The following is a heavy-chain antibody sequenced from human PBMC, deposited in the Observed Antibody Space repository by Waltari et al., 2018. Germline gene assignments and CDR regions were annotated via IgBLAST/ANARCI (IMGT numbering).Heavy chain of an antibody. CDR3: ARDYNYGSDSTWYDVFDI. D-gene: IGHD4-17*01. J-gene: IGHJ3*02. CDR1: GFTFGTYW. V-gene: IGHV3-7*01. Sequence: EVQLVESGGGLVQPGGSLRLSCAASGFTFGTYWMTWIGRAPGRGWVWGANKRKEGSQITFVDSVKGRFTSSRDNAKNSLFLKMNRLRAEDTAVYYCARDYNYGSDSTWYDVFDIWGQGTQVTVSS. CDR2: KRKEGSQI.